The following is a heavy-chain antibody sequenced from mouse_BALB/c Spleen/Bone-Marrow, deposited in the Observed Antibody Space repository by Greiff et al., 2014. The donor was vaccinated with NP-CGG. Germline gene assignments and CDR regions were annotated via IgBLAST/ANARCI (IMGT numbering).Heavy chain of an antibody. D-gene: IGHD4-1*01. J-gene: IGHJ2*01. CDR3: ARGRNWADY. Sequence: QVQLQQSGAELVRPGSSVKISCKASGYAFSSYWMNWAKQRPGQGLEWIGQIYPGDGDTNYNGKFTGKATLTADKSSSTAYMQPSSQTSEDSAVYFCARGRNWADYWAQAPLLTVSS. CDR2: IYPGDGDT. CDR1: GYAFSSYW. V-gene: IGHV1-80*01.